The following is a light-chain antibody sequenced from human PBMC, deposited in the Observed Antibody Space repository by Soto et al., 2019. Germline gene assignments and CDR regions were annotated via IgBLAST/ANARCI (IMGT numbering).Light chain of an antibody. CDR3: SSYTSSSTVV. Sequence: QSVLTQPPSASGTPGQRVSISCSGSSSNIGSNSVNWYQQHPGKAPKVMIYEVSNRPSGVSNRFSGSKPGNTASLTISGLQAEDEADYYCSSYTSSSTVVFGGGTKLTVL. J-gene: IGLJ2*01. V-gene: IGLV2-14*01. CDR1: SSNIGSNS. CDR2: EVS.